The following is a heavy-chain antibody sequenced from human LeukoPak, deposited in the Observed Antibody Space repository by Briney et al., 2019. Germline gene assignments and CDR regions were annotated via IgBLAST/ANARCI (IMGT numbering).Heavy chain of an antibody. D-gene: IGHD6-13*01. J-gene: IGHJ4*02. V-gene: IGHV1-2*02. CDR3: ARVRGDSSWYGLDY. Sequence: ASVKVSCKTSGYTFTGYYIHWVRQAPGQGLEWMGWINPDSGGTNYAQKFQGRVTMTRDTSISAGYMELSGLRPDDTVVFYCARVRGDSSWYGLDYWGQGTLVSVSS. CDR1: GYTFTGYY. CDR2: INPDSGGT.